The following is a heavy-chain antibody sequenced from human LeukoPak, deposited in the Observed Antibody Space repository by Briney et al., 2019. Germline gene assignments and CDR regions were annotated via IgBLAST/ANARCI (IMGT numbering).Heavy chain of an antibody. J-gene: IGHJ4*02. D-gene: IGHD6-13*01. Sequence: GGSLRLSCAASGFTFSSYAMSWVRQAPGKGLEWVSAIRGSGGTTNYADSVKGRFTISRDNSEHTLYLQMNSLRAEDTAVYYCAKDTSYSSSWYGIFDYWGQGTLATVSS. V-gene: IGHV3-23*01. CDR2: IRGSGGTT. CDR1: GFTFSSYA. CDR3: AKDTSYSSSWYGIFDY.